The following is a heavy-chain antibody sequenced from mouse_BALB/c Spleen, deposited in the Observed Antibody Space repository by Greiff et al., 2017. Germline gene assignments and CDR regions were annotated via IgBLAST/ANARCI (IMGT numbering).Heavy chain of an antibody. V-gene: IGHV5-9-3*01. CDR1: GFTFSSYA. J-gene: IGHJ4*01. CDR2: ISSGGSYT. CDR3: ARRRGDGNYDYYAMDY. D-gene: IGHD2-1*01. Sequence: EVKLVESGGGLVKPGGSLKLSCAASGFTFSSYAMSWVRQTPEKRLEWVATISSGGSYTYYPDSVKGRFTISRDNAKNTLYLQMSSLRSEDTAMYYCARRRGDGNYDYYAMDYWGQGTSVTVSS.